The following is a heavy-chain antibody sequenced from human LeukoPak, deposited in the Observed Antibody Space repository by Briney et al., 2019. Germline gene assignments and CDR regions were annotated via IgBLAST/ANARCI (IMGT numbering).Heavy chain of an antibody. CDR1: GGSISSGGYY. CDR2: IYYSGST. D-gene: IGHD2-15*01. CDR3: ARDHIYCSGGSCYLDYFDY. J-gene: IGHJ4*02. V-gene: IGHV4-31*03. Sequence: SETLSLTCTVSGGSISSGGYYWSWIRQHPGKGLEWIGYIYYSGSTYYNPSLKSRVTISVDTSKNQFSLKLSSVTAADTAVYYCARDHIYCSGGSCYLDYFDYWGQGTLVTVSS.